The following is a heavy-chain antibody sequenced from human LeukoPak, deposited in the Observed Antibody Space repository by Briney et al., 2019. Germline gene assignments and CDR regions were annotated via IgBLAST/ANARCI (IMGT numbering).Heavy chain of an antibody. V-gene: IGHV3-23*01. D-gene: IGHD6-19*01. CDR2: ISGSGGST. CDR1: GFTFSSYA. J-gene: IGHJ4*02. Sequence: GSLRLSCAASGFTFSSYAMSWVRQAPGKGLEWVSAISGSGGSTYYADSVKGRFTISRDNSKNTLYLQMNSLRAEDTAVYYCAKDQSSSGGLDYWGQGTLVTVSS. CDR3: AKDQSSSGGLDY.